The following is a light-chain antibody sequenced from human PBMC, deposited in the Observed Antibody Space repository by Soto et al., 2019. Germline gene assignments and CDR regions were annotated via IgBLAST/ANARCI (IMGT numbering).Light chain of an antibody. CDR1: SSDIGGYKY. CDR3: SSYSSGSTLGV. Sequence: QSVLTQPASVSRSPGQSITISCTGTSSDIGGYKYVSWYQHHPGKVPQLIIYEVNNRPSGVSNRFSGSKSGNTASLTISGLQAEDEAVYYCSSYSSGSTLGVFGGGT. CDR2: EVN. J-gene: IGLJ3*02. V-gene: IGLV2-14*01.